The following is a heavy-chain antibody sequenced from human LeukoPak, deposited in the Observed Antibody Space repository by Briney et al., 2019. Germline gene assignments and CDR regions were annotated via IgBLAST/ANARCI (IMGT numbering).Heavy chain of an antibody. J-gene: IGHJ4*02. CDR1: GFTFSSYA. Sequence: GGSLRLSCAASGFTFSSYAMHWVRQAPGKGLEWVAVISYDGSNKYYADSIKGRFTISRDNSKNTLYLQMNSLRAEDTAVYYCARGPLTGRWPDMGFDYWGQGTLVTVSS. D-gene: IGHD5-24*01. CDR3: ARGPLTGRWPDMGFDY. CDR2: ISYDGSNK. V-gene: IGHV3-30-3*01.